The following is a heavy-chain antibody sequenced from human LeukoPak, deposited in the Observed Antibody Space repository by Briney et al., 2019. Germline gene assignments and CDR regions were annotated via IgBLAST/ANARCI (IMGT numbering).Heavy chain of an antibody. CDR1: GFSVSSSH. J-gene: IGHJ4*02. V-gene: IGHV3-53*01. D-gene: IGHD2-21*01. CDR2: FYRGDST. Sequence: GGSLRLSCAASGFSVSSSHMYWLCKAPGKGLEWVSFFYRGDSTYYAESVRGRFTISRDNSKNTLYLLMNSLIPEDTAVYYCAREVVSIPSYFDSWGQGTLVTVSS. CDR3: AREVVSIPSYFDS.